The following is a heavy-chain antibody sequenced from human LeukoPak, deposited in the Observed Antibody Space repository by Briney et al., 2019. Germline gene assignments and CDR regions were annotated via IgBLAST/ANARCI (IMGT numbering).Heavy chain of an antibody. CDR3: ARGQDSRKTGY. CDR2: IHPSGST. J-gene: IGHJ4*02. D-gene: IGHD2-15*01. V-gene: IGHV4-34*01. Sequence: PSETLSLTCVVYVGSFSGYYWSWIRQPPGEGLEWIGEIHPSGSTEYSPSLNSRVTISVDTSQNQFSLTLTSVTAADTAIYYCARGQDSRKTGYWGQGTLVAVSS. CDR1: VGSFSGYY.